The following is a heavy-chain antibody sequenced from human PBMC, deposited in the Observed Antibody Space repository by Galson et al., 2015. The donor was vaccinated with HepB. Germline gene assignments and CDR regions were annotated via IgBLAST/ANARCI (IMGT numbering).Heavy chain of an antibody. J-gene: IGHJ4*02. Sequence: SLRLSCAASGFTFSSYAMHWVRQAPGKGPEWVAVISNDGSNEYYADSVKGRFTISRDNSKNTLYLQMGALRGDDTALYYCARVAGGTMMTDSFDYWGQGTLVTASS. V-gene: IGHV3-30*04. CDR3: ARVAGGTMMTDSFDY. CDR1: GFTFSSYA. CDR2: ISNDGSNE. D-gene: IGHD3-22*01.